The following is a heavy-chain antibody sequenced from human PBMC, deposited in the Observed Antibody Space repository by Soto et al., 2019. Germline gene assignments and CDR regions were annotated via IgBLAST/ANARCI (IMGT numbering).Heavy chain of an antibody. CDR3: ERDIYSYGSVGTPDI. CDR2: ISNDGNRQ. D-gene: IGHD5-18*01. J-gene: IGHJ3*02. V-gene: IGHV3-30-3*01. CDR1: GCSFSSQA. Sequence: GSLRLSCVASGCSFSSQAMHWVRQAPGKGLEWVAAISNDGNRQLYADSVKDRFTISRDNSRNTLDLQMNNLRTEDTGVYFCERDIYSYGSVGTPDIWGQGTMVTVSS.